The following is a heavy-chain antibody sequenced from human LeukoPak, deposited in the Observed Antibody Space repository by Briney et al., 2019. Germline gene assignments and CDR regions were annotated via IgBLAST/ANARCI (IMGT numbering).Heavy chain of an antibody. J-gene: IGHJ6*03. Sequence: PSETLSLTCAVYGGSFSDNYWTWIRQAPGKGLEWIGEINHSGNTNYNPSLKSRVTISVDSSKSQFSLEVTSVTAADTAVYYCARHRADYSASGSSPRDYYYYMDVWDKGTTVTISS. CDR3: ARHRADYSASGSSPRDYYYYMDV. V-gene: IGHV4-34*01. CDR1: GGSFSDNY. CDR2: INHSGNT. D-gene: IGHD3-10*01.